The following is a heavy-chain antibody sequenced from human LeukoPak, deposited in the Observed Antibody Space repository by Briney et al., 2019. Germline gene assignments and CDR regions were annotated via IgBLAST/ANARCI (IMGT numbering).Heavy chain of an antibody. D-gene: IGHD2-2*01. Sequence: GRSLRLSCAASGFTFSSYAMHWVRQAPGKGLEWVAVISYDGSNKYYADSVKGRFTISRDNSKNMLYLQMNSLRAEDTAVYYCARSGGYCSSTSCRASYYYYGMDVWGKGTTVTVSS. CDR3: ARSGGYCSSTSCRASYYYYGMDV. J-gene: IGHJ6*04. CDR1: GFTFSSYA. CDR2: ISYDGSNK. V-gene: IGHV3-30*04.